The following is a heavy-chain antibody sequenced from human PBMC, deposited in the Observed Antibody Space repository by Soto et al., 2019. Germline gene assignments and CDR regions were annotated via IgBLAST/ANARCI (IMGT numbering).Heavy chain of an antibody. V-gene: IGHV4-31*03. CDR2: VYESGYT. CDR3: VRALRHTAMVYPWFDP. CDR1: GASVSTGAYY. J-gene: IGHJ5*02. Sequence: SETLSLTCTVSGASVSTGAYYWGWVRQRPGRGLEWIGYVYESGYTYYNMSLKSRLTISLDRSNNQFSLGLTSVTAADTAVYYCVRALRHTAMVYPWFDPWAREPWSPSP. D-gene: IGHD5-18*01.